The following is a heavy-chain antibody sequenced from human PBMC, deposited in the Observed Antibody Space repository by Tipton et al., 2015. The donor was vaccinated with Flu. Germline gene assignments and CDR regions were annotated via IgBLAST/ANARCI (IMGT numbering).Heavy chain of an antibody. CDR1: GFTFSNYA. J-gene: IGHJ4*02. V-gene: IGHV3-23*01. Sequence: SLRLSCAASGFTFSNYAMSWVRQAPGKGLEWVIALSGSSDSTYYADSVKGRFTISRDNSRDTVYLQMNNLRADDTAVYYCAKCMQSGGWCYFDWGQGTLVTVSS. CDR2: LSGSSDST. D-gene: IGHD6-19*01. CDR3: AKCMQSGGWCYFD.